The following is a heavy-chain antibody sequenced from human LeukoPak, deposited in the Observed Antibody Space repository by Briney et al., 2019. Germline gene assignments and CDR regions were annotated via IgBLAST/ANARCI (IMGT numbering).Heavy chain of an antibody. CDR3: AKDSDYYDSSGRDY. V-gene: IGHV3-30*02. Sequence: GGSLRLSCAASGFTFSSYGMHWVRQAPGKGLEWVAFIRYDGSNKYYADSVKGRFTISRDNSKNTLYLQMNSLRAEDTAVYYCAKDSDYYDSSGRDYWGQGTLVTVSS. J-gene: IGHJ4*02. CDR1: GFTFSSYG. D-gene: IGHD3-22*01. CDR2: IRYDGSNK.